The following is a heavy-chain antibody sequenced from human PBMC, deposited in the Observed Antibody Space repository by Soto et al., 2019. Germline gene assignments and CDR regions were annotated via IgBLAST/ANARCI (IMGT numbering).Heavy chain of an antibody. J-gene: IGHJ5*02. CDR1: VGSISSNNYY. CDR2: INHSGST. D-gene: IGHD2-21*01. V-gene: IGHV4-39*01. CDR3: ARGPLLKEAKNEGLNCSAP. Sequence: SGTLPLTCTVSVGSISSNNYYWSWIRQPPGTGLEWIGEINHSGSTNYNPSLKSRVTISVDTSKNQFSLKLSAVTAADTAVYSCARGPLLKEAKNEGLNCSAPWGQGTPDPVTP.